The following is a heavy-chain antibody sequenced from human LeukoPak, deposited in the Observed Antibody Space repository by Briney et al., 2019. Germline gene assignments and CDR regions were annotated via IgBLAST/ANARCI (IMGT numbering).Heavy chain of an antibody. CDR2: IYNSGST. CDR1: GGSISSGGYS. V-gene: IGHV4-30-4*07. J-gene: IGHJ4*02. Sequence: PSETLSFTCAGSGGSISSGGYSWNWIGQPPGRVREWIGYIYNSGSTSNNPSLKSRITLSVDTSKNLFSLTLNSMTAADTAVYYCARGWGPAYCGGDCHRHFDYWGQGTLVTVSS. CDR3: ARGWGPAYCGGDCHRHFDY. D-gene: IGHD2-21*02.